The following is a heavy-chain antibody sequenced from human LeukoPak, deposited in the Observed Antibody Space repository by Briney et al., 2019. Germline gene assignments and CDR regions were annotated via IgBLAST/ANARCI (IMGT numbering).Heavy chain of an antibody. Sequence: PGRSLRLSCTASGFTFGDYAVTWFRQAPGKGLEWVGFIRSKAYGGTADYAASVKGRFTISRDDSKSIAYVQMSSLKTEDTAVYYCSRVEGSGWPNDYWGQGTLVTVSS. D-gene: IGHD6-25*01. V-gene: IGHV3-49*03. CDR2: IRSKAYGGTA. J-gene: IGHJ4*02. CDR3: SRVEGSGWPNDY. CDR1: GFTFGDYA.